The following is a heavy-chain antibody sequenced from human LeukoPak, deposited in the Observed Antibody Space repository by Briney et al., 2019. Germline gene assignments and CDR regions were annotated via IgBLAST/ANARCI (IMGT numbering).Heavy chain of an antibody. CDR3: ARVPSGSYPFDY. Sequence: SQTLSLTCTVSGGSISSGDYYWSWIRQPPGKGLEWIGYIYYSGSTYYNPSLKSRVTISVDTSKNQFSLKLSSVTAADTAVYYCARVPSGSYPFDYWGQGTLVPVSS. D-gene: IGHD1-26*01. V-gene: IGHV4-30-4*08. CDR2: IYYSGST. J-gene: IGHJ4*02. CDR1: GGSISSGDYY.